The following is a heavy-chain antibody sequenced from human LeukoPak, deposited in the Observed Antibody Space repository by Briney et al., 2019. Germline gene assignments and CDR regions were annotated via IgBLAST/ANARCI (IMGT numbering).Heavy chain of an antibody. V-gene: IGHV3-23*01. J-gene: IGHJ4*02. CDR1: GFTLSSYA. CDR2: ISGSGYST. D-gene: IGHD5-12*01. CDR3: AKEAGYSGYDYPDY. Sequence: GGSLRLSCAASGFTLSSYAMSWVRQAPGKGMEWVSAISGSGYSTYYADSVKGRFTISRDNSKNTLYLQMNSLRAEDTAVYYCAKEAGYSGYDYPDYWGQGTLVTVSS.